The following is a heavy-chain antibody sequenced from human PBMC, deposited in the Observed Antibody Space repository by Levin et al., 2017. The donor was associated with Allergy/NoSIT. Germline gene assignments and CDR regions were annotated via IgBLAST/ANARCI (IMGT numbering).Heavy chain of an antibody. V-gene: IGHV4-61*02. CDR2: IYTSGST. J-gene: IGHJ6*03. D-gene: IGHD3-10*01. CDR3: ARDGDYYGSGSYYNPSLYYYYYYMDV. Sequence: SETLSLTCTVSGGSISSGSYYWSWIRQPAGKGLEWIGRIYTSGSTNYNPSLKSRVTISVDTSKNQFSLKLSSVTAADTAVYYCARDGDYYGSGSYYNPSLYYYYYYMDVWGKGTTVTVSS. CDR1: GGSISSGSYY.